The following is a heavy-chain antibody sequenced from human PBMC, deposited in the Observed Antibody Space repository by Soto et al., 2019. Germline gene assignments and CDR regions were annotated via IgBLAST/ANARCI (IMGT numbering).Heavy chain of an antibody. V-gene: IGHV1-2*02. CDR3: ARVGWFGELLYYDAFDI. CDR2: INPNSGGT. Sequence: GASVKVSCKASGYTFTGYYMHWVRQAPGQGLEWMGWINPNSGGTNYAQKFQGRVTMTRDTSISTAYMELSRLRSDDTAVYYCARVGWFGELLYYDAFDIWGQGTMVTVSS. D-gene: IGHD3-10*01. J-gene: IGHJ3*02. CDR1: GYTFTGYY.